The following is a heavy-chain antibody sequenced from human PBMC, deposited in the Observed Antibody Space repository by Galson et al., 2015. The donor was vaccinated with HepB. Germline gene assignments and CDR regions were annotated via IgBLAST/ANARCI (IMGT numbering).Heavy chain of an antibody. CDR1: GFTFSSYW. CDR2: IRQDGSEK. D-gene: IGHD3-16*01. V-gene: IGHV3-7*03. CDR3: ARARNDNVWGRGYFDF. J-gene: IGHJ4*02. Sequence: SLRLSCAASGFTFSSYWMTWVRQAPGKGLEWVANIRQDGSEKYYADSMKGRLTISRDNAKNSLDLQMDSLRAEDTAVYYCARARNDNVWGRGYFDFWGQGTLVTVSS.